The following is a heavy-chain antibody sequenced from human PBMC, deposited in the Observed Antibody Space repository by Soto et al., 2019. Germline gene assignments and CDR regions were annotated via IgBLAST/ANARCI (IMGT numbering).Heavy chain of an antibody. CDR3: ARDGRGHYYMDV. V-gene: IGHV3-33*01. Sequence: GGSLRLSCAASGFTFSTYDMYWVRQARGKGLEWVAVIYSDGSDKYYVDSVKGRFTISRDNSRNRMYLQMNSLTADDAAIYYCARDGRGHYYMDVWGKGTTVTVSS. D-gene: IGHD3-10*01. CDR1: GFTFSTYD. J-gene: IGHJ6*03. CDR2: IYSDGSDK.